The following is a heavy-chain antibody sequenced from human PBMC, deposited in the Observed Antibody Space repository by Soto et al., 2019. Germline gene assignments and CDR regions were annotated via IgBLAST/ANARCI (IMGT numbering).Heavy chain of an antibody. CDR2: IYPGDSDT. CDR3: ARPRDGYNSILGAFDI. CDR1: GYSFTSYW. Sequence: PGESLKISCKGSGYSFTSYWIGWVRQMPGKGLEWMGIIYPGDSDTRYSPSFQGQVTISADKSISTAYLQWSSLKASDTAMYYCARPRDGYNSILGAFDIWGQGTMVTVSS. V-gene: IGHV5-51*01. D-gene: IGHD5-12*01. J-gene: IGHJ3*02.